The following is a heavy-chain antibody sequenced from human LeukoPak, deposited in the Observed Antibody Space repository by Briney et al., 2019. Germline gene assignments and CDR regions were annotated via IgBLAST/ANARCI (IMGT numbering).Heavy chain of an antibody. Sequence: ASVKVSCKASGYTFTSYGISWVRQAPGQGLEWMGWIGAYNGNTNYAQKLQGRVTMTTDTSTSTAYMELSSLRSEDTAVYYCAADLAGDILTGYYFNWFDPWGQGTLVTVSS. J-gene: IGHJ5*02. CDR3: AADLAGDILTGYYFNWFDP. V-gene: IGHV1-18*01. D-gene: IGHD3-9*01. CDR2: IGAYNGNT. CDR1: GYTFTSYG.